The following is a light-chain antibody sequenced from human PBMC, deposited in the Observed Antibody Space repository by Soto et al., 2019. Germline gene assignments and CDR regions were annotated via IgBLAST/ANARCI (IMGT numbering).Light chain of an antibody. CDR2: GAS. CDR3: QQYGSSPGWT. J-gene: IGKJ1*01. CDR1: QSVSSSY. Sequence: EIVLTQSPGTLSLSPGERATLSCRASQSVSSSYLAWYQQKPGQAPRLLTYGASSRATGIPDRFSVSGSGTDFTLTISRLEPEDFAVYYCQQYGSSPGWTFGQGTKVEIK. V-gene: IGKV3-20*01.